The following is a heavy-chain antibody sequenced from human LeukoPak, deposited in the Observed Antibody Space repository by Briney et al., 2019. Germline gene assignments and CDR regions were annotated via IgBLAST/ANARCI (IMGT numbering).Heavy chain of an antibody. CDR3: AKAPFGYYDSGGYGIDYFDY. Sequence: PGRSLRLSCAASGFTFDDYAMHWVRQAPGKGLEWVSGISWNSGSIGYADSVKGRFTISRDNAKNSLYLQMNSLRAEDTALYYCAKAPFGYYDSGGYGIDYFDYWGQGTLVTVSS. CDR2: ISWNSGSI. J-gene: IGHJ4*02. V-gene: IGHV3-9*01. D-gene: IGHD3-22*01. CDR1: GFTFDDYA.